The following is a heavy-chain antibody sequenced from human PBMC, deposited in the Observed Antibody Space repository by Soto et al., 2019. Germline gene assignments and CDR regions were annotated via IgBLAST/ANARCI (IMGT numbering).Heavy chain of an antibody. CDR2: IIPIFGTA. Sequence: SVKVSCKASGGTFSSYAISWVRQAPGQGLEWMGGIIPIFGTANYAQKFQGRVTITADESTSTAYMELSSLRSEDTAVYYCASEDDYGDYVGHAFDIWGQGTMVTVSS. D-gene: IGHD4-17*01. CDR1: GGTFSSYA. J-gene: IGHJ3*02. V-gene: IGHV1-69*13. CDR3: ASEDDYGDYVGHAFDI.